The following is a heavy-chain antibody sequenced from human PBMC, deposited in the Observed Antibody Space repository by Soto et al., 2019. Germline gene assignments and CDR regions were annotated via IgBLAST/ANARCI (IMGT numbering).Heavy chain of an antibody. CDR2: ISGSGGST. CDR3: AKDESWAAIAVAPYNWFDP. J-gene: IGHJ5*02. D-gene: IGHD6-19*01. Sequence: GGSLRLSCAASGFTFSSYAMSWVRQAPGKGLEWVSAISGSGGSTYYADSVKGRFTISRDNSKNTLYLQMNSLRAEDTAVYYCAKDESWAAIAVAPYNWFDPWGQGTLVTVSS. V-gene: IGHV3-23*01. CDR1: GFTFSSYA.